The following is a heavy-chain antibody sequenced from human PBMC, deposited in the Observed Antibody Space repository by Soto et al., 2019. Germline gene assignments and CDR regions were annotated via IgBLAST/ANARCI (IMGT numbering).Heavy chain of an antibody. J-gene: IGHJ4*02. V-gene: IGHV3-21*01. D-gene: IGHD3-10*01. CDR2: ISSSSSYI. CDR1: GFTFSSYS. Sequence: GGSLRLSCAASGFTFSSYSMNWVRQAPGKGLEWVSSISSSSSYIYYADSVKGRFTISRDNAKNSLYLQMNSLRAEDTAVYYCARDLMVRGVTLGDYWGQGTLVTVSS. CDR3: ARDLMVRGVTLGDY.